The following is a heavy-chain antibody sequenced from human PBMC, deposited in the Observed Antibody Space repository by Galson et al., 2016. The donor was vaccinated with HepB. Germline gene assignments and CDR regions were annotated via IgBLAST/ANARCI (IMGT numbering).Heavy chain of an antibody. Sequence: SLRLSCAASGFDFSSSRMNWVRHAPGKGLDWVETFTSNSRFIYYADSVKGRFTISRDNAEDSLDLQMNSLRAEDTAVYYCAKDRGGRHLWGLHGMDVWGQGTTVIVSS. J-gene: IGHJ6*02. CDR1: GFDFSSSR. V-gene: IGHV3-21*01. CDR3: AKDRGGRHLWGLHGMDV. CDR2: FTSNSRFI. D-gene: IGHD3-16*01.